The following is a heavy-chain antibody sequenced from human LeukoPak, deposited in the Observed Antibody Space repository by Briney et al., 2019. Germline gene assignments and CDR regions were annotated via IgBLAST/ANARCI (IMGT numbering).Heavy chain of an antibody. J-gene: IGHJ3*02. CDR3: ATLAASHAFDI. D-gene: IGHD3-16*01. V-gene: IGHV3-21*01. Sequence: PGGSLRLSCAASGFTFSSYSMNWVRQAPGKGLEWVSSISGSSSYIYYADSVKGRFTISRDNAKNSLYLQMNSLRAEDTAVYYCATLAASHAFDIWGQGTMVTVSS. CDR2: ISGSSSYI. CDR1: GFTFSSYS.